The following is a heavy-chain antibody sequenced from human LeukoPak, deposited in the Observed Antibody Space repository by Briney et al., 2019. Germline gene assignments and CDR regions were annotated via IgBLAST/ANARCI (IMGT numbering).Heavy chain of an antibody. CDR2: ISSSSSCI. CDR3: ARDRLIYGDYGDAFDI. D-gene: IGHD4-17*01. J-gene: IGHJ3*02. CDR1: GFTFSRYS. Sequence: GGSLRLSCAASGFTFSRYSMNWVRQAPGKGLEWVSSISSSSSCIYYADSVKGRFTISRDNAKTSLYLQMNSLRAEDTAVYYCARDRLIYGDYGDAFDIWGQGTMVTVSS. V-gene: IGHV3-21*01.